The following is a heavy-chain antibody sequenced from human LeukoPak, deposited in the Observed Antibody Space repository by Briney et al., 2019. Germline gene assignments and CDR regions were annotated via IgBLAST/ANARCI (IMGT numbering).Heavy chain of an antibody. CDR2: IYPGGSET. Sequence: GESLKISCKGLGYSFSSYWNAWVRQRPGKGLEWMGIIYPGGSETRYDPSSQGQVTISADSSTSTAYLQWSSLRASDTAMYYCARASRDGYNQNFDHWGQGTLVTVSS. V-gene: IGHV5-51*01. CDR1: GYSFSSYW. CDR3: ARASRDGYNQNFDH. D-gene: IGHD5-24*01. J-gene: IGHJ4*02.